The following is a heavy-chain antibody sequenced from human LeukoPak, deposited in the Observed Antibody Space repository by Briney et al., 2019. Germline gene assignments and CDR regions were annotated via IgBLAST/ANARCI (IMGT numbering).Heavy chain of an antibody. CDR2: GRNKANSYTT. V-gene: IGHV3-72*01. J-gene: IGHJ6*02. CDR3: TRGGRVTTSYYDPLAV. D-gene: IGHD4-17*01. CDR1: GFSFSDHY. Sequence: GGSLRLSCVASGFSFSDHYMDWVRQAPGKGLEWVGRGRNKANSYTTKYAASVQGRFTISRDDSKNSLYLQMTSLKTEDTAVYYCTRGGRVTTSYYDPLAVWGQGTTVIVSS.